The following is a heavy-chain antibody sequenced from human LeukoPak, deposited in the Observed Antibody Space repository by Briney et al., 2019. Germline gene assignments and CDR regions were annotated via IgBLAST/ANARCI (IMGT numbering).Heavy chain of an antibody. CDR2: ISAYNGNT. Sequence: GASVKVSCKASGYTFTSYGISWVRQAPGQGLEWMGWISAYNGNTNYAQKLQGRVTMTTDTSTSTAYMEPRSLRSDDTAVYYCARVRGYYDSSGLDYWGQGTLVTVSS. V-gene: IGHV1-18*01. CDR1: GYTFTSYG. J-gene: IGHJ4*02. CDR3: ARVRGYYDSSGLDY. D-gene: IGHD3-22*01.